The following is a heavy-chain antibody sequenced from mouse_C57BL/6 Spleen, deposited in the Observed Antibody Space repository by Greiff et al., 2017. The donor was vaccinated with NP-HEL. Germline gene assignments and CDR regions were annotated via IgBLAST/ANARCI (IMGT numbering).Heavy chain of an antibody. D-gene: IGHD1-1*01. V-gene: IGHV1-18*01. CDR2: INPNNGGT. J-gene: IGHJ3*01. Sequence: VQLQQSGPELVKPGASVKIPCKASGYTFTDYNMDWVKQSHGKSLEWIGDINPNNGGTIYNQKFKGKATLTVDKSSSTAYMELRSLTSEDTAVYYCAREDYYYGSSSWFAYWGQGTLVTVSA. CDR1: GYTFTDYN. CDR3: AREDYYYGSSSWFAY.